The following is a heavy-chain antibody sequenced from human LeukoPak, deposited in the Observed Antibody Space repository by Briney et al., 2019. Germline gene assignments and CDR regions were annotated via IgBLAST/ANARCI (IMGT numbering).Heavy chain of an antibody. CDR1: GYSFTDYY. V-gene: IGHV1-69*13. J-gene: IGHJ4*02. D-gene: IGHD6-19*01. Sequence: GASVKVSCKASGYSFTDYYMHWVRQAPGQGLEWMGGIIPIFGTANYAQKFQGRVTITADESTSTAYMELSSLRSEDTAVYYCARSLAGYSSGWRDYWGQGTLVTVSS. CDR2: IIPIFGTA. CDR3: ARSLAGYSSGWRDY.